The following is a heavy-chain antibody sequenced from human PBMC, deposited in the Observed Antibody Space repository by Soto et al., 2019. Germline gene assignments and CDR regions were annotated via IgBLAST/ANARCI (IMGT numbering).Heavy chain of an antibody. Sequence: PGGSLRLSCAASGFTFSGYRMNWVRQAPGKGLEWLSYISSTGSAIYYAESVKGRFTISRDNAQNSLYLQMNSLRDEDTAVYHCAKSIAAADTTWGQGTLVTVSS. D-gene: IGHD6-13*01. CDR3: AKSIAAADTT. V-gene: IGHV3-48*02. CDR2: ISSTGSAI. CDR1: GFTFSGYR. J-gene: IGHJ5*02.